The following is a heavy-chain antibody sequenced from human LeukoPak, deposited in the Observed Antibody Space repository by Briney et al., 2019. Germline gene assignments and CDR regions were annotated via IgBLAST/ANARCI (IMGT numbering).Heavy chain of an antibody. Sequence: PGGSLRLSCAASGVTVSGSYMSWFRQAPAKGLEWVSVIYTSGDTYYADSVKGRFTISRDSSKNTLYLQMNTLRTEDTAVYYCVRVRYSGSWFPVPNFDCWGQGTLVTVSS. CDR3: VRVRYSGSWFPVPNFDC. CDR1: GVTVSGSY. J-gene: IGHJ4*02. D-gene: IGHD1-26*01. V-gene: IGHV3-66*01. CDR2: IYTSGDT.